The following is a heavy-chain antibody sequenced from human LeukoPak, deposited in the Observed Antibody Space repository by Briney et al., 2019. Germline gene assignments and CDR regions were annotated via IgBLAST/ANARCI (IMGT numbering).Heavy chain of an antibody. D-gene: IGHD3-22*01. V-gene: IGHV4-39*01. Sequence: KPSETLSLTCTVSGGSISSTTYYWDWIRQPPGKGPEWIGSIYYSGNTYYNPSLKSRVIISVDTSKNQFSLNLRSVTAADTAVYYCARQVYYYDTSGYYYYFDYWGQGTLVTVSS. CDR1: GGSISSTTYY. J-gene: IGHJ4*02. CDR3: ARQVYYYDTSGYYYYFDY. CDR2: IYYSGNT.